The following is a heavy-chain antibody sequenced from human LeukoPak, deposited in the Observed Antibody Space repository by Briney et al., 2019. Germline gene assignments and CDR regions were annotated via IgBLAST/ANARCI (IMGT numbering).Heavy chain of an antibody. J-gene: IGHJ4*01. CDR3: AKGIYSSGWSYFDY. D-gene: IGHD6-19*01. Sequence: GGSLRLSCAASGFTFSNSAMSWVRQAPGKGPEWVSTLSGSGITTYYEDSVKGRFTISRDNSKNTLYLQMNSLRAEDTAVYYCAKGIYSSGWSYFDYWGHGTLVTVSS. CDR1: GFTFSNSA. CDR2: LSGSGITT. V-gene: IGHV3-23*01.